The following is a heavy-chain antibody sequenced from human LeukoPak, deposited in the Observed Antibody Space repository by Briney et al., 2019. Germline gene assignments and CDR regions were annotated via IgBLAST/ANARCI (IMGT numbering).Heavy chain of an antibody. J-gene: IGHJ6*02. V-gene: IGHV4-59*01. Sequence: PSETLSLTCTVSGGSISSYYWSWIRQPPGKGLEWIGYIYYSGRTNYNPSLKSRVTISVDTSKNQFSLKLSSVTAADTAVYYCARAQLNLLVDFGMDVWGQGTTVTVSS. CDR3: ARAQLNLLVDFGMDV. CDR1: GGSISSYY. D-gene: IGHD1-1*01. CDR2: IYYSGRT.